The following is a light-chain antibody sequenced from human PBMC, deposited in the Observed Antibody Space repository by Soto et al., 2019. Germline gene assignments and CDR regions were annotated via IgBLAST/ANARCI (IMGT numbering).Light chain of an antibody. J-gene: IGLJ1*01. CDR3: SSYTGISTYV. V-gene: IGLV2-14*01. CDR2: DVS. Sequence: QSVLTQPASVSGSPGQSITISCTGTRSDFGGFNFVSWYQQHPGTAPKVIIYDVSDRPSGVSNRFSGSMSGNTASLTISGLQAEYEADSYCSSYTGISTYVFGTGTKVTVL. CDR1: RSDFGGFNF.